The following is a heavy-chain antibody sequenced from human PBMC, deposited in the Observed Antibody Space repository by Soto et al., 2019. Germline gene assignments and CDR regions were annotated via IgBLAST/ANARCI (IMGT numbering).Heavy chain of an antibody. Sequence: GASVKVSCKASGYTFTSYGISWVRQAPGQGLGWMGWISTYNGNTNYAQKFQGRVTMTTDTSTSTAYMDLRSLRSDDTAVYYCVRSAAAAVPFQHWGQGTLVTVSS. CDR3: VRSAAAAVPFQH. CDR1: GYTFTSYG. CDR2: ISTYNGNT. J-gene: IGHJ1*01. V-gene: IGHV1-18*01. D-gene: IGHD6-13*01.